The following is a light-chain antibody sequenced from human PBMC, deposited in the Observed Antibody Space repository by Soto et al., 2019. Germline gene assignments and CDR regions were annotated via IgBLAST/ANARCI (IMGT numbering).Light chain of an antibody. Sequence: PGARDTLSFRASQSLSSSLAWYQQKPGQAPRVLIYDTSTRATGIPARFSGSGSGTDFTLTISSLEPEDSAVYYCHQRSNWWTFGQGTKVDIK. CDR1: QSLSSS. J-gene: IGKJ1*01. CDR2: DTS. V-gene: IGKV3-11*01. CDR3: HQRSNWWT.